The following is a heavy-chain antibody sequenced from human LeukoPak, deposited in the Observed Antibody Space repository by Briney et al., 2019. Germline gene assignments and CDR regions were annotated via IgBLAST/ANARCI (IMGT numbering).Heavy chain of an antibody. D-gene: IGHD3-10*01. CDR3: ARGGVRGATHLFMDV. Sequence: QAGGSLRLSCAASGFTFSTYGIHWVRQAPGKGLEWVAFIRYDGNIKYYADSVKGRFTISRDNSKNTLYLQMNSLRAGDTAVYYCARGGVRGATHLFMDVWGKGTTVTISS. CDR1: GFTFSTYG. CDR2: IRYDGNIK. J-gene: IGHJ6*04. V-gene: IGHV3-30*02.